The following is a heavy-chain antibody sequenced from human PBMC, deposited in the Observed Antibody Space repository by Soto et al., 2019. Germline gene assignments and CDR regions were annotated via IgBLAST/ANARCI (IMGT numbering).Heavy chain of an antibody. CDR2: MYYTGST. V-gene: IGHV4-59*12. CDR1: GDSISDNY. Sequence: SETLSLTCTVSGDSISDNYWSWIRQPPGKTLEWIGYMYYTGSTNYNPSLKSRVTMSVDTSKNQFSLRLSSVTAADTAVYYCARDFGLGYCSGGSCDGVYNWFDPWGQGTLVTVSS. CDR3: ARDFGLGYCSGGSCDGVYNWFDP. J-gene: IGHJ5*02. D-gene: IGHD2-15*01.